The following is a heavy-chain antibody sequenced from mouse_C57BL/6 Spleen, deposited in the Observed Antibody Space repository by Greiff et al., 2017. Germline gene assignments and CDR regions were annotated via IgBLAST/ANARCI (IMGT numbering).Heavy chain of an antibody. CDR2: IYLGDGDT. V-gene: IGHV1-82*01. CDR3: ARPSTTVSREDY. Sequence: VQLQESGPELVKPGASVKISCKASGYAFSSSWMNWVKQRPGKGLEWIGRIYLGDGDTNYNGKFKGKATLTADKSSSTAYMQLSSLTSEDSAVYFCARPSTTVSREDYWGQGTTLTVSS. CDR1: GYAFSSSW. D-gene: IGHD2-13*01. J-gene: IGHJ2*01.